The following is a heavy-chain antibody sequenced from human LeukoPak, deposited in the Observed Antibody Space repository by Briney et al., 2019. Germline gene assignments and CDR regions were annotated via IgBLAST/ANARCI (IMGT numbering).Heavy chain of an antibody. Sequence: PSGTLSLTCAVSGGSISSTNWWSWVRQPPGKGLEWIGEIYYTGTANYNASLKSRVSMPVDKSKNQFSLKLSSVTAADTAVYYCARHPNDPVYYGDYLYYFDYWGQGTLVTVSS. J-gene: IGHJ4*02. V-gene: IGHV4-4*02. CDR3: ARHPNDPVYYGDYLYYFDY. D-gene: IGHD4-17*01. CDR2: IYYTGTA. CDR1: GGSISSTNW.